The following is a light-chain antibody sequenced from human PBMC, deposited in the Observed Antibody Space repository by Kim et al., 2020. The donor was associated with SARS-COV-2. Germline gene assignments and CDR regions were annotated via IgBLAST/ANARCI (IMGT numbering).Light chain of an antibody. V-gene: IGLV1-36*01. J-gene: IGLJ3*02. CDR2: FDD. Sequence: QSVLTQPPSVSEAPRQRVTISCSGSSSNIGKNAVNWYQQLPGKAPKLLIYFDDLRPSGVSDRFSGSKSGTSASLAISGLQSEDEADYYCEAWDDRVNGRVFGGATQLTVL. CDR1: SSNIGKNA. CDR3: EAWDDRVNGRV.